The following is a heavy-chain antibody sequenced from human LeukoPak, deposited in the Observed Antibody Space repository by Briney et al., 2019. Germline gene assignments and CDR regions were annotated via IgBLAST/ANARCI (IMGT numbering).Heavy chain of an antibody. D-gene: IGHD1-26*01. CDR1: GYSFSSGYY. CDR3: ARDDVGATRDQAFQH. V-gene: IGHV4-38-2*02. Sequence: PSETLSLTCTVSGYSFSSGYYWGWIRRSPGKGLEWIGSIYHSGSTYYNPSLNSRVTISVDTSKNQFSLKLTSVTAADTAVYYCARDDVGATRDQAFQHWGQGTLVTVSS. J-gene: IGHJ1*01. CDR2: IYHSGST.